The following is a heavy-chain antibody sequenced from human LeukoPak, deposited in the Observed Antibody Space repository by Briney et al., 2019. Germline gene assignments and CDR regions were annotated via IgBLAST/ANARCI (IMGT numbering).Heavy chain of an antibody. V-gene: IGHV4-34*01. CDR1: GGSFSGYY. CDR3: ARGGSRIVVVVAARKPHYFDY. Sequence: SETLSLTCAVYGGSFSGYYWSWIRQPPGKGLEWIGEISHSGSTNYNPSLKSRVTISVDTSKNQFSLRLSSVTAADTAVYYCARGGSRIVVVVAARKPHYFDYWGQGTLVTVSS. J-gene: IGHJ4*02. D-gene: IGHD2-15*01. CDR2: ISHSGST.